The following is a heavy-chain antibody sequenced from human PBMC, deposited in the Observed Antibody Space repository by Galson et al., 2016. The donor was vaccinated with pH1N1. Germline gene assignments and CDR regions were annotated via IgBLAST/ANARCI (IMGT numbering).Heavy chain of an antibody. CDR3: ARLSRQWLVYALDS. D-gene: IGHD6-19*01. Sequence: QSGAEVKKPGDSLKISCKGSGYFFPSYWIGWVRQMPGKGLEWMGIIYPGDSDTRYSPSLQGQVTISADKSISTAYLQWSSLKASDTAMYYCARLSRQWLVYALDSWGQGTMVTVSS. CDR1: GYFFPSYW. V-gene: IGHV5-51*01. J-gene: IGHJ3*02. CDR2: IYPGDSDT.